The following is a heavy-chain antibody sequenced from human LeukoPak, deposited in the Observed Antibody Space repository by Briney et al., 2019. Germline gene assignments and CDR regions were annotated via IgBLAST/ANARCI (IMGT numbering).Heavy chain of an antibody. Sequence: GGSLRLSCAASGLTVSSYMSWVRQAPGKGLEWVSVIYSGGSIYYADSVKGRFTISRDNTKNSLYLQMNSLRAEDTAVYYCARERGSGWGGGIQHWGQGTLVTVSS. CDR2: IYSGGSI. CDR1: GLTVSSY. V-gene: IGHV3-66*01. D-gene: IGHD6-19*01. CDR3: ARERGSGWGGGIQH. J-gene: IGHJ1*01.